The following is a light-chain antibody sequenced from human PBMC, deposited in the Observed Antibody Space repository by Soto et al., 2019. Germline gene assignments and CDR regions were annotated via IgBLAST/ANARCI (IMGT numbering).Light chain of an antibody. CDR1: QSVSSN. J-gene: IGKJ3*01. CDR2: GAS. CDR3: QQRSTLPPFS. V-gene: IGKV3-15*01. Sequence: EIVMTQSPATLSVSPGERATLSCRASQSVSSNLAWYQQKPGQAPRLLIYGASTRATGIPARFSGSGSGTDFTLTISSLEPEDFAVYYCQQRSTLPPFSFGPGAKADVK.